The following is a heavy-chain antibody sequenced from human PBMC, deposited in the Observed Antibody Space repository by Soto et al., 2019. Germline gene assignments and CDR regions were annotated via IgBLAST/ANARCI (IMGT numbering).Heavy chain of an antibody. V-gene: IGHV3-74*01. CDR2: IKSDGSTT. CDR1: GFTFSNYW. CDR3: AKAYCRGGSCYSRGGY. Sequence: EVQLVESGGGLVQPGGSLRLSCAASGFTFSNYWMHWVRQAPGKGLVWVSRIKSDGSTTNYADSVKGRFTISRDNAKNTLYLQMNSLRAEDTAVYYCAKAYCRGGSCYSRGGYWGQGNLVTVSS. D-gene: IGHD2-15*01. J-gene: IGHJ4*02.